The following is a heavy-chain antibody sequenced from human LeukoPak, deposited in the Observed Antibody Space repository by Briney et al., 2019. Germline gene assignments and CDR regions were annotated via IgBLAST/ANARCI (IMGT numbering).Heavy chain of an antibody. J-gene: IGHJ6*03. CDR3: ARDLRCSSTSCPPDYYYMDV. V-gene: IGHV3-74*01. D-gene: IGHD2-2*01. CDR1: GFTFSNYW. Sequence: GGSLRLSCAASGFTFSNYWMHWVRQAPGKGLVWVSRINSDARSTSYADSVKGRFTISRDNSKNTLYLQMGSLRAEDMAVYYCARDLRCSSTSCPPDYYYMDVWGKGTTVTVSS. CDR2: INSDARST.